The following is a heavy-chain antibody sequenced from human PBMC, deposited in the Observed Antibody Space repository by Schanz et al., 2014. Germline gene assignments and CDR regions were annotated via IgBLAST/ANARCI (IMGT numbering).Heavy chain of an antibody. Sequence: EVQLVQSGGGLVEPGGSLRLSCATSGFSLDIFAVSWVRQAPGKGLEWVSSFNDGGVNKYYADSVKGRFTISSDNSKSTLYLQMSSLRAEDTAVYYCAKYRGYYRVSGSYRELEYWGQGTLVTVSS. CDR3: AKYRGYYRVSGSYRELEY. CDR1: GFSLDIFA. J-gene: IGHJ4*02. CDR2: FNDGGVNK. D-gene: IGHD3-10*01. V-gene: IGHV3-23*04.